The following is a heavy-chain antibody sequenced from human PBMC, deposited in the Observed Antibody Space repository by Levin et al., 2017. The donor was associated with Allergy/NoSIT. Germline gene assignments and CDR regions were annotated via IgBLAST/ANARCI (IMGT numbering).Heavy chain of an antibody. CDR1: GGSISSSSYY. V-gene: IGHV4-39*01. J-gene: IGHJ4*02. D-gene: IGHD5-12*01. CDR2: IYYSGST. CDR3: ARQDGATISFDY. Sequence: PSETLSLTCTVSGGSISSSSYYWGWIRQPPGKGLEWIGSIYYSGSTYYNPSLKSRVTISVDTSKNQFSLKLSSVTAADTAVYYCARQDGATISFDYWGQGTLVTVSS.